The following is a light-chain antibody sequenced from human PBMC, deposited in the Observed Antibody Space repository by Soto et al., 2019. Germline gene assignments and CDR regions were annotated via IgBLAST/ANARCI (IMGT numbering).Light chain of an antibody. CDR2: DAS. CDR3: HQYNSWPPGT. Sequence: EIVLTQSPAILSVSREERASVSCRASQSISRSLAWYQQKPGQAPRLLXSDASTRATGIPARFSGSGSGTEFTLTISSLQSEDFALYYCHQYNSWPPGTFGQGTKVHIK. V-gene: IGKV3-15*01. CDR1: QSISRS. J-gene: IGKJ2*01.